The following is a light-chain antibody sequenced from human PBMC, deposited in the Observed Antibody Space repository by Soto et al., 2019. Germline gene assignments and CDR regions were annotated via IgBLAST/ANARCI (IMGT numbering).Light chain of an antibody. CDR1: NIGSKS. Sequence: SYELTQPPSVSVAPGKTARITCGGNNIGSKSVHWYQQKPGQAPVLVIYYDSDRPSGIPERFSGSNSGNTATLTINRVAAGDEADYYCQVWDSSSDHPGVFGGGTKLTVL. V-gene: IGLV3-21*04. CDR2: YDS. CDR3: QVWDSSSDHPGV. J-gene: IGLJ3*02.